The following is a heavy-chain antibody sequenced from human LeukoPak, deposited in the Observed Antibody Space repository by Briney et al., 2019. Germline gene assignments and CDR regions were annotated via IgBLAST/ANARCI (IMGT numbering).Heavy chain of an antibody. Sequence: GGSLRLSCAASGFNCSSYWMSLVREARGKGPEWVANIKQDGSEKYYVDSVKGRFTISRDNAKNSLYLQMNSLRAEDTAVYYCAREGFMDYFDYWGQGTLVTVSS. V-gene: IGHV3-7*01. CDR3: AREGFMDYFDY. J-gene: IGHJ4*02. D-gene: IGHD3-10*01. CDR1: GFNCSSYW. CDR2: IKQDGSEK.